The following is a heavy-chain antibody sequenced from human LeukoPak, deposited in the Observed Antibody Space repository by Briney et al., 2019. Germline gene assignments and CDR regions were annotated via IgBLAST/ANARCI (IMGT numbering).Heavy chain of an antibody. Sequence: PGWSLILSCAASEFTFSSYWMSWVRQAPGKGLEWVANIKQDGSEKYYVDSVKGRFTISRDNAKNSLYLQMNSLRAEDTAVYYCARDYYYMDVWGKGTTVTVSS. CDR1: EFTFSSYW. V-gene: IGHV3-7*01. CDR2: IKQDGSEK. CDR3: ARDYYYMDV. J-gene: IGHJ6*03.